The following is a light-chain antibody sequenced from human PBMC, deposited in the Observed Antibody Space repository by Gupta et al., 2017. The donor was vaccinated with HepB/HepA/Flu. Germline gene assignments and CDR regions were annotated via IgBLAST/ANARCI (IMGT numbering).Light chain of an antibody. J-gene: IGLJ2*01. CDR1: SDVGSYNL. V-gene: IGLV2-23*02. Sequence: SDVGSYNLVSWYQQHPGKAPNLMIYGVNQRPSGVSNRFSGSKSGNTASLTISGLQAEDEADYYCCSYAGSSTFGVLFGGGTKLTVL. CDR2: GVN. CDR3: CSYAGSSTFGVL.